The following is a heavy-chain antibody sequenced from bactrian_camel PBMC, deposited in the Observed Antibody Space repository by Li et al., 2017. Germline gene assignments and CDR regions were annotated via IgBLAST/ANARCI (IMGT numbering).Heavy chain of an antibody. J-gene: IGHJ4*01. V-gene: IGHV3S1*01. CDR1: GFTFSNHY. CDR2: INSGGGT. D-gene: IGHD2*01. Sequence: HVQLVESGGDLVQPGGSLRLSCAAPGFTFSNHYMNWVRQTPGKGLEWVSTINSGGGTYYADSVKGRFVISRDNGMNTLYLQMDNLKPEDTAMYYCAKDRSSAPDIVAVTAADYWGQGTQVTVS. CDR3: AKDRSSAPDIVAVTAADY.